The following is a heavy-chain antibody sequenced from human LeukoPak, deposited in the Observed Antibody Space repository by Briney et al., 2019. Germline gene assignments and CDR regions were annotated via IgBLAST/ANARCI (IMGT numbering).Heavy chain of an antibody. Sequence: PGGSLRLSCATSGFTVSSNYMTWVRQAPGKGLEWVAVISYDGSNKYYADSVKGRFTISRDNSKNTLYLQMNSLRAEDMAVYYCARESIAAAGHYYYYYMDVWGKGTTVTVSS. D-gene: IGHD6-13*01. CDR2: ISYDGSNK. J-gene: IGHJ6*03. CDR3: ARESIAAAGHYYYYYMDV. V-gene: IGHV3-30*03. CDR1: GFTVSSNY.